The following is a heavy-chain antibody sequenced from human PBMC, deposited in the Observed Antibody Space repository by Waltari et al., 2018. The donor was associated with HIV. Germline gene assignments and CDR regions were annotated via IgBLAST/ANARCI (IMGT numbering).Heavy chain of an antibody. J-gene: IGHJ5*02. CDR3: AFGSSWHPNWFDP. Sequence: QVQLVQSGAGVKKPGASVKVSCKASGYTFTSYAMHWVRQAPGQRLEWMGWINAGNGNTKYSQKFQGRVTITRDTSASTAYMELSSLRSEDTAVYYCAFGSSWHPNWFDPWGQGTLVTVSS. D-gene: IGHD6-13*01. CDR1: GYTFTSYA. V-gene: IGHV1-3*01. CDR2: INAGNGNT.